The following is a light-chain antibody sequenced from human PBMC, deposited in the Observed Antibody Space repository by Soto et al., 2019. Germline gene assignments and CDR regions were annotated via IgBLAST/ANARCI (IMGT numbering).Light chain of an antibody. Sequence: QSVLTQAPSTSGTPGQRVTISCSGSSSNIGGNTVNWYQQLPGTAPKPLIYSNNLRPSEVPGRFSGSKSGTSASLAISVLQSEDEADYYCAAWDDSLNGVVFGGGTKLTVL. V-gene: IGLV1-44*01. CDR3: AAWDDSLNGVV. J-gene: IGLJ2*01. CDR1: SSNIGGNT. CDR2: SNN.